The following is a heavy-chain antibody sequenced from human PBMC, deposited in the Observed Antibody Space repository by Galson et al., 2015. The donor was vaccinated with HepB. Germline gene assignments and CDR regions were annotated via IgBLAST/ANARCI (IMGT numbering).Heavy chain of an antibody. CDR2: IWYDGSNK. CDR3: ARASRPYSGYDPFDY. CDR1: GFTFSSYG. Sequence: SLRLSCAASGFTFSSYGMHWVRQAPGKGLEWVAVIWYDGSNKHYADSVKGRFTISRDNSKNTLYLQMNSLRAEDTAVYYCARASRPYSGYDPFDYWGQGTLVTVSS. J-gene: IGHJ4*02. V-gene: IGHV3-33*01. D-gene: IGHD5-12*01.